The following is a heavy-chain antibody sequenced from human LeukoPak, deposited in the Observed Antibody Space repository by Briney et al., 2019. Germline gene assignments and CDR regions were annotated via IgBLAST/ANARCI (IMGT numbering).Heavy chain of an antibody. D-gene: IGHD2-8*01. Sequence: GGSLRLSCAASGFTFSSYSMNWVRQAPGKGLEWVSSISSSSSYIYYADSVKGRFTISRDNAKNSLYLQMNSLRAEDTAVYYCARAPSLYGSYFDYWGQGTLVTVSS. J-gene: IGHJ4*02. CDR3: ARAPSLYGSYFDY. V-gene: IGHV3-21*01. CDR1: GFTFSSYS. CDR2: ISSSSSYI.